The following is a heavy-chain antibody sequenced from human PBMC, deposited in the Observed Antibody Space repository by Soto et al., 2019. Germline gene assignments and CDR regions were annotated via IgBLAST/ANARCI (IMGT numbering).Heavy chain of an antibody. CDR2: IIPMFGIA. V-gene: IGHV1-69*02. J-gene: IGHJ6*02. Sequence: QVQLVQSGAEVKKPGSSVKVSCKGSGGTFNSYTVTWVRQAPGQGLEWMGRIIPMFGIATYAQNFQGRVTITANKSTCIDYLDLSTLRSEDTAVYYCASDWGRSDVVPAAISAMDVWGQGTTFTVSS. CDR3: ASDWGRSDVVPAAISAMDV. CDR1: GGTFNSYT. D-gene: IGHD2-2*01.